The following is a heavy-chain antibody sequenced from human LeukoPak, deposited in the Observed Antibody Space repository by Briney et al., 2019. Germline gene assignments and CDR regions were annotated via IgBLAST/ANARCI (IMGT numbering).Heavy chain of an antibody. D-gene: IGHD3-22*01. Sequence: ASVKVSCKASGFTFTSYDINWVRQASGQGLEWMGWMNPNNGNTGYAQKFQGRVTMTRNTSISTAYMELSSLRSEDTAVYYCARASYVPTYYYDSSGYYFFDYWGQGTLVTVSS. CDR3: ARASYVPTYYYDSSGYYFFDY. CDR2: MNPNNGNT. J-gene: IGHJ4*02. V-gene: IGHV1-8*01. CDR1: GFTFTSYD.